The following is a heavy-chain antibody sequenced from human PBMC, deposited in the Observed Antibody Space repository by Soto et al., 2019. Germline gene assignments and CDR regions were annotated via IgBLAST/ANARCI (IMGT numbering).Heavy chain of an antibody. CDR2: ISSSSSYI. V-gene: IGHV3-21*01. Sequence: EVQLVESGGGLVKPGGSLRLSCAASGFTFSSYSMNWVGQAPGKGLEWVSSISSSSSYIYYEDSVKGRFTISRDNAKDSMYLQRKSLRAEDTDVYYCARVLGSCSWYEIYYYDGMDVWGQGTTVTVSS. J-gene: IGHJ6*02. CDR1: GFTFSSYS. CDR3: ARVLGSCSWYEIYYYDGMDV. D-gene: IGHD6-13*01.